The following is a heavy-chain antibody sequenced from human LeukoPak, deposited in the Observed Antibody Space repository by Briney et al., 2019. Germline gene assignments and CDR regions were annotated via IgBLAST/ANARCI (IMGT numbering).Heavy chain of an antibody. J-gene: IGHJ2*01. Sequence: GGSLRLSCAASGFTFSSYAMSWVRQAQGKGLEWISGISGSGDSKYYVDSVKGRFTISRDNTKNTLYLQRASLRADDTAVYYRAKDGRPSXXYXXYLDLXGRGTLXTVSS. D-gene: IGHD2-2*01. CDR2: ISGSGDSK. CDR1: GFTFSSYA. V-gene: IGHV3-23*01. CDR3: AKDGRPSXXYXXYLDL.